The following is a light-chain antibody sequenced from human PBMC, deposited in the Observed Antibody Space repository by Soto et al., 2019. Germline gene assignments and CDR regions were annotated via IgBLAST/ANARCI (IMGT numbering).Light chain of an antibody. J-gene: IGLJ1*01. CDR2: EVN. V-gene: IGLV2-8*01. CDR1: SSDVGGYNY. CDR3: QSCDSSLSGSGV. Sequence: QSALTQPPSASGSPGQSVAISCTGTSSDVGGYNYVSWYQQHPGKAPKLMIYEVNKRPSGVPDRFSGSKSGNTASLAITGLQAEDEADYYCQSCDSSLSGSGVFGTGTKLTVL.